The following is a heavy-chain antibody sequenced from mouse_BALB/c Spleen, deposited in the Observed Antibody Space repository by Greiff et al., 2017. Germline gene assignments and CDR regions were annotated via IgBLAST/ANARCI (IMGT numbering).Heavy chain of an antibody. CDR1: GYTFTSYY. CDR3: TREGEN. Sequence: VNVVESGAELVKPGASVKLSCKASGYTFTSYYMYWVKQRPGQGLEWIGEINPSNGGTNFNEKFKSKATLTVDKSSSTAYMQLSSLTSEDSAVYYCTREGENWGQGTTLTVSS. CDR2: INPSNGGT. J-gene: IGHJ2*01. V-gene: IGHV1S81*02.